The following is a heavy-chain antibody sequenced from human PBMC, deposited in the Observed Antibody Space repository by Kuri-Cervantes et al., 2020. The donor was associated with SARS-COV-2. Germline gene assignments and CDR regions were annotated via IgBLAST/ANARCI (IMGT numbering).Heavy chain of an antibody. J-gene: IGHJ3*02. CDR3: ATVGRVGLRGGDAFDI. CDR2: FDPEQREI. CDR1: GFTFSDYY. Sequence: GGSLRLSCAASGFTFSDYYMSWVRQAPGKGLEWMGGFDPEQREIIYAQKFQGRVSMTEDTSTDTAYMELSSLRSEDTAVYYCATVGRVGLRGGDAFDIWGQGTLVTVSS. V-gene: IGHV1-24*01. D-gene: IGHD3-10*01.